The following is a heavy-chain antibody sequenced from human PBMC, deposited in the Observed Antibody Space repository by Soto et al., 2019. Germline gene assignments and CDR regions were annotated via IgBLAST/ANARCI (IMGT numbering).Heavy chain of an antibody. V-gene: IGHV3-7*03. CDR1: GSTSRSYW. J-gene: IGHJ4*02. Sequence: EVQLVESGGGLVQPGGSLRLSCGASGSTSRSYWMSWVRQAPGKGLEWVANINQGGSGEYYLDSVRGRFTISRDNAKNSLYLQMNSLRVDDTAMYFCARVRCSGGDCFYDYWGQGTLVTVSS. CDR2: INQGGSGE. CDR3: ARVRCSGGDCFYDY. D-gene: IGHD2-21*02.